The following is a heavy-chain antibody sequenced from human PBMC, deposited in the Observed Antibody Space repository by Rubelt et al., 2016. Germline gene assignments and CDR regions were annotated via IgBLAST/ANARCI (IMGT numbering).Heavy chain of an antibody. D-gene: IGHD2-15*01. V-gene: IGHV4-34*01. CDR1: GGSFSGYY. CDR2: INHSGST. Sequence: QVQLQQWGAGLLKPSETLSLTCAVYGGSFSGYYWSWICQPPGKGLEWIGEINHSGSTIYNPSLTSRVTISGDTSKNQFYLKLRSMTAADTAVYYCARELGYCSGGSCYGGTFNYWGQGTLVTVSS. CDR3: ARELGYCSGGSCYGGTFNY. J-gene: IGHJ4*02.